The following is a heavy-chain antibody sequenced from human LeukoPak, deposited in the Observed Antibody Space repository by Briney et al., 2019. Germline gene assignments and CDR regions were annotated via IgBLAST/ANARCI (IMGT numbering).Heavy chain of an antibody. CDR3: ALLAVASDFDY. D-gene: IGHD6-19*01. CDR2: IKQDGSEK. CDR1: GFTFSIYW. Sequence: GGSLRLSCAASGFTFSIYWMSWVRQAPGKGLEWVANIKQDGSEKYYVDSVKGRFTISRDNAKSSLYLQMNSLRVEDTAVYYCALLAVASDFDYWGQGALVTVSS. J-gene: IGHJ4*02. V-gene: IGHV3-7*01.